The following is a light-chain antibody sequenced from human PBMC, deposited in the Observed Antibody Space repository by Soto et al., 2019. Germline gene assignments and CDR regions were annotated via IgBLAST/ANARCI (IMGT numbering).Light chain of an antibody. CDR2: GAS. CDR3: QQYGSSPPLT. CDR1: QSVSNNY. J-gene: IGKJ4*01. Sequence: EIVLMQSPGTLSLSPGERATLSCRASQSVSNNYVAWYQQKPGQAPRLLIAGASSRATGIPDRFSGRGSVTDFTLTISRPQPEDFAVYYCQQYGSSPPLTFGGGTKVDIK. V-gene: IGKV3-20*01.